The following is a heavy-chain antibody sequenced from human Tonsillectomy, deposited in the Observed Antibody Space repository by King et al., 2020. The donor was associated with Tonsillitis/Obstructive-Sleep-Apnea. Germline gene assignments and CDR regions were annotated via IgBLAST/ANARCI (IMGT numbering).Heavy chain of an antibody. CDR3: ARPYATDYYYYYYMDV. Sequence: VQLVESGGGLVKPGGSLRLSCAASGFTFSDYYMSWIRQAPGKGLEWVSYISISSSYTNYADSVKGRFTISRDNAKNSLYLQMNSLRAEDTAVYYCARPYATDYYYYYYMDVWGKGTTVTVSS. J-gene: IGHJ6*03. D-gene: IGHD2-8*01. CDR2: ISISSSYT. CDR1: GFTFSDYY. V-gene: IGHV3-11*05.